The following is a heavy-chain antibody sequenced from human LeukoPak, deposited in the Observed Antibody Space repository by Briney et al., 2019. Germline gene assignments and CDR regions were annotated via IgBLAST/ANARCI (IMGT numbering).Heavy chain of an antibody. CDR2: INHSGYT. D-gene: IGHD1-14*01. CDR3: TRMTTGHDY. CDR1: GVSFNDYY. J-gene: IGHJ4*02. V-gene: IGHV4-34*01. Sequence: SETLSLTCAVSGVSFNDYYWSWVRQTPGKGLEWIGEINHSGYTNDSPSLKSRVTLSIDTSRKKFSLNLRSVTVADTGIYYCTRMTTGHDYWGQGTLVTVSS.